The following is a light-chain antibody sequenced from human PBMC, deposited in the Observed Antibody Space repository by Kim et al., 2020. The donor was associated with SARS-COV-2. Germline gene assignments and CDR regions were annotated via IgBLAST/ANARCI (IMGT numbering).Light chain of an antibody. CDR2: GAS. CDR3: QQYGNSPST. Sequence: LSPGERATLACRASESVSSSLAWYQQKPGQAPRLLIHGASSRTTGIPDRFSGRGSGTDFTLTISRLEPEDFAVYYCQQYGNSPSTFGQGTRLEIK. V-gene: IGKV3-20*01. J-gene: IGKJ5*01. CDR1: ESVSSS.